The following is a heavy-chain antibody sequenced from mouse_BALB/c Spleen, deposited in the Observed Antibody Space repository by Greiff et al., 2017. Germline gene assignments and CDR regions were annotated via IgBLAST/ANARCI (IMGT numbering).Heavy chain of an antibody. CDR2: IYPYNGGT. J-gene: IGHJ4*01. CDR1: GYTFTDYN. V-gene: IGHV1S29*02. CDR3: ARTSIYYGNGYYAMDY. Sequence: EVQLQQSGPELVKPGASVKISCKASGYTFTDYNMHWVKQSHGKSLEWIGYIYPYNGGTGYNQKFKSKATLTVDNSSSTAYMELRSLTSEDSAVYYCARTSIYYGNGYYAMDYWGQGTSVTVSS. D-gene: IGHD2-1*01.